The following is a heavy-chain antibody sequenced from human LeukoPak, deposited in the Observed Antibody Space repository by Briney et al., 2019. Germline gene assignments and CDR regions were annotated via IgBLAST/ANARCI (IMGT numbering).Heavy chain of an antibody. CDR2: INPNSGGT. CDR3: ARGDTAMAFDI. D-gene: IGHD5-18*01. J-gene: IGHJ3*02. CDR1: GYTFSNYC. V-gene: IGHV1-2*02. Sequence: ASVKVSCKASGYTFSNYCMHWVRQAPGQGLEWMGWINPNSGGTNYAQKFQGRVTMTRDTSISTAYMELSRLRSDDTAVYYCARGDTAMAFDIWGQGTMVTVSS.